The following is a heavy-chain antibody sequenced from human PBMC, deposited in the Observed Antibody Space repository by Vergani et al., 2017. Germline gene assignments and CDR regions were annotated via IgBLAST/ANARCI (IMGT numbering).Heavy chain of an antibody. CDR2: VDPEDGET. CDR1: GYTFTDYY. Sequence: EVQLVQSGAEVKKPGATVKISCKVSGYTFTDYYMHWVQQAPGKGLEWMGLVDPEDGETIYAEKFQGRVTITADTSTDTAYMELSSLRSEDTAGYYCATDWASGSSWYGTPRGYYYYGMDVWGQGTTVTVSS. J-gene: IGHJ6*02. V-gene: IGHV1-69-2*01. D-gene: IGHD6-13*01. CDR3: ATDWASGSSWYGTPRGYYYYGMDV.